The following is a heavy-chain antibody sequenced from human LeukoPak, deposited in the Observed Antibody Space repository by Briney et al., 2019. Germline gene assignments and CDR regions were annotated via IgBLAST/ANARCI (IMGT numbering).Heavy chain of an antibody. J-gene: IGHJ4*02. Sequence: ASVKVSCKASGYTFTGYYMHWVRQAPGQGLEWMGWINPNSGGTNYAQKFQGRVTMTRDTSISTAYMELSRLRSDDTAVYYCASVPSRYCSSTSCYTNFDYWGQGTLVTVSS. CDR2: INPNSGGT. CDR1: GYTFTGYY. V-gene: IGHV1-2*02. D-gene: IGHD2-2*02. CDR3: ASVPSRYCSSTSCYTNFDY.